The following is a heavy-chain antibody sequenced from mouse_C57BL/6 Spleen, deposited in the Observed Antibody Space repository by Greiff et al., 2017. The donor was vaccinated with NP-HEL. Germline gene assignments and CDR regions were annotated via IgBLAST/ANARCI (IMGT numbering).Heavy chain of an antibody. CDR2: IWRGGST. Sequence: VQLQQSGPGLVQPSQRLSITCTVSGFSLTSYGVHWVRQSPGKGLEWLGVIWRGGSTDYNATFISRLSISKDNSKSQVFFKMNSLQADDTAIYYCARKANWDGGFDYWGQGTTLTVSS. J-gene: IGHJ2*01. CDR1: GFSLTSYG. CDR3: ARKANWDGGFDY. D-gene: IGHD4-1*01. V-gene: IGHV2-2*01.